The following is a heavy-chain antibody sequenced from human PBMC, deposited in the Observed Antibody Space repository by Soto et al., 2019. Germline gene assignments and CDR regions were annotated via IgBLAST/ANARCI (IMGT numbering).Heavy chain of an antibody. CDR2: ISSNSAYI. V-gene: IGHV3-21*01. D-gene: IGHD6-13*01. CDR1: GFTFRSFT. J-gene: IGHJ5*02. CDR3: TRDAYRDSSARGWFDP. Sequence: GWSLRLSCAASGFTFRSFTMNWVRQAPGKGLEWVSTISSNSAYIYYTDALRGRFTISRDNAKNSLHLHMNSLRAEDTAVYYYTRDAYRDSSARGWFDPWGAGALVNVSA.